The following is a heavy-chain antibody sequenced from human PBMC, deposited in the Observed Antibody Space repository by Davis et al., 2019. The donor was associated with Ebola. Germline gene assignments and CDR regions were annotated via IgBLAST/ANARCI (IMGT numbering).Heavy chain of an antibody. D-gene: IGHD4-17*01. Sequence: PSETLSLTCTVSHTSITSHYWTWIRQPPGKGLEWIGNVYHTGTTSYNPSLRGRVAMSLDTSNSQFSLELISVTAADTGVYCCAGDLRNTFDIWGRGTLVTVSS. J-gene: IGHJ3*02. CDR3: AGDLRNTFDI. CDR1: HTSITSHY. CDR2: VYHTGTT. V-gene: IGHV4-59*11.